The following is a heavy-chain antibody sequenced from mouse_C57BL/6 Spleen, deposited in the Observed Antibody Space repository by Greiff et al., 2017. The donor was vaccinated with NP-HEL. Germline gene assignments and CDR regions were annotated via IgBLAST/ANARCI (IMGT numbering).Heavy chain of an antibody. CDR1: GFSLTSSG. CDR3: AGYGSSLWFAY. CDR2: IWSGGGT. Sequence: VMLVESGPGLVQPSPCLSITCTVSGFSLTSSGVHWVRQSPGKGLEWLGGIWSGGGTDYYAAFISRLSISKDNSKSQIFFKMNSQQADDTAIYYCAGYGSSLWFAYWGQGTLVTVSA. V-gene: IGHV2-2*01. D-gene: IGHD1-1*01. J-gene: IGHJ3*01.